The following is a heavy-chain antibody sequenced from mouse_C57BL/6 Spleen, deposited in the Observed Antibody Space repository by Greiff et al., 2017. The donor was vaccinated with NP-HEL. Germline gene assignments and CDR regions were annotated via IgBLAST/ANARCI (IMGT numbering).Heavy chain of an antibody. Sequence: EVKLVESVAELVRPGASVKLSCTASGFNIKNTYMPWVKQRPEQGLEWIGRIDPANGNTKSAPKFQGKATITADISSNTAYLQLSSLTSEDTAIYYCARDGSSYFYAMDYWGQGTSVTVSS. CDR1: GFNIKNTY. CDR2: IDPANGNT. D-gene: IGHD1-1*01. V-gene: IGHV14-3*01. J-gene: IGHJ4*01. CDR3: ARDGSSYFYAMDY.